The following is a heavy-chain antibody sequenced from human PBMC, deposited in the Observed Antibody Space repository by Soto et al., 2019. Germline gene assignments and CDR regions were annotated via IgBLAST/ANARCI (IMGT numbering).Heavy chain of an antibody. J-gene: IGHJ6*02. V-gene: IGHV4-61*01. CDR3: ARDGMVRGEYYYYYGMDV. CDR2: IYYSGST. CDR1: GGSVSSGSYY. D-gene: IGHD3-10*01. Sequence: ASETLSLTCTVSGGSVSSGSYYWSWIRQPPGKGLEWIGYIYYSGSTNYNPSLKSRVTISVDTSKNQFSLKLSSVTAADTAVYYCARDGMVRGEYYYYYGMDVWGQGTTVTVSS.